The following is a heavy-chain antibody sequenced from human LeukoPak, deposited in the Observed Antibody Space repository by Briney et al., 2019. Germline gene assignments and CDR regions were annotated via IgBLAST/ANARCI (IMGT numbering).Heavy chain of an antibody. CDR1: GGTFSSYA. V-gene: IGHV1-69*13. Sequence: ASVKVSCKASGGTFSSYAISWVRQAPGQGLEWMGGIIPIFGTANYAQKFQGRVTITADESTSTAYMELRSLRSDDTAVYYCAKSGSYYFFDYWGQGTLVTVSS. CDR3: AKSGSYYFFDY. CDR2: IIPIFGTA. D-gene: IGHD1-26*01. J-gene: IGHJ4*02.